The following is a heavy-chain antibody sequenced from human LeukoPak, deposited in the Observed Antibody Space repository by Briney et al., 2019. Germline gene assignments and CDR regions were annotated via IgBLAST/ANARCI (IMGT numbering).Heavy chain of an antibody. D-gene: IGHD5-18*01. Sequence: GASVKVSCKASGYTFTNYYMHWVRQAPGQGLEWMGIINPGSGSTSYAQKFQGRVTMTRDTSTSTVYLELSSLRSEDTAVYFCARGRGDNDREYIYGFFDYWGQGTLVTVSS. V-gene: IGHV1-46*01. CDR2: INPGSGST. J-gene: IGHJ4*02. CDR3: ARGRGDNDREYIYGFFDY. CDR1: GYTFTNYY.